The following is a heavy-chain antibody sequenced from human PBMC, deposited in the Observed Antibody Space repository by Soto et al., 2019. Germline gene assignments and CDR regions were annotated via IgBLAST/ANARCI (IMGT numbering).Heavy chain of an antibody. V-gene: IGHV1-3*01. D-gene: IGHD3-3*01. Sequence: ASVKVSCKASGYTFTSYAMHWVRQAPGQRLEWMGWINAGNGNTKYSQKFQGRVTITRDTSASTAYMELSSLRSEDTAVYYCARAIPRTYYDFWSGYSAPGDVWGQGTTVTVS. CDR3: ARAIPRTYYDFWSGYSAPGDV. J-gene: IGHJ6*02. CDR2: INAGNGNT. CDR1: GYTFTSYA.